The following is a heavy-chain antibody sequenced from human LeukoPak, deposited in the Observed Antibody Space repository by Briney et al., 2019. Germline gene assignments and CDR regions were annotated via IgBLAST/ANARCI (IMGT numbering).Heavy chain of an antibody. CDR2: IYYSGST. CDR3: ASNTGLGAFDI. CDR1: GGSISSYY. V-gene: IGHV4-59*01. D-gene: IGHD2/OR15-2a*01. Sequence: PSETLSLTCTVSGGSISSYYWSWIRQPPGKGLEWLGYIYYSGSTNYNPSLKSRVTISVDTSKNQFSLKLSSVTAADTAVYYCASNTGLGAFDIWGQGTMVTVSS. J-gene: IGHJ3*02.